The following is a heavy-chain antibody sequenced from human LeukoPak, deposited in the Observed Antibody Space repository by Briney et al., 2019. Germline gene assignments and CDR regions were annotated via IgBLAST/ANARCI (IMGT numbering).Heavy chain of an antibody. V-gene: IGHV1-2*02. CDR3: ARMARYCSSTSCPIFDY. Sequence: ASVKVSCKASGYTFTGYYMHWVRQAPGQGLEWMGWINPNSGGTNYAQKFQGRVTMSRDTSISTAYMELSRLRSDDTAVYYCARMARYCSSTSCPIFDYWGQGTLVTVSS. CDR1: GYTFTGYY. CDR2: INPNSGGT. D-gene: IGHD2-2*01. J-gene: IGHJ4*02.